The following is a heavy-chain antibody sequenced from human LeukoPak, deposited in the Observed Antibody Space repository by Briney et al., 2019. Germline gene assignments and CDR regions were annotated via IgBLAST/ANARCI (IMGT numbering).Heavy chain of an antibody. CDR1: GGTFSSYA. CDR3: ARDPLGDYVWGSYFD. Sequence: SVKVSCKASGGTFSSYAISWVRQAPGQGLEWMGRIIPIFGTANYAQKFQGRVTITTDESTGTAYMELSSLRSEDTAVYYCARDPLGDYVWGSYFDWGQGTLVTVSS. D-gene: IGHD3-16*01. V-gene: IGHV1-69*05. CDR2: IIPIFGTA. J-gene: IGHJ4*02.